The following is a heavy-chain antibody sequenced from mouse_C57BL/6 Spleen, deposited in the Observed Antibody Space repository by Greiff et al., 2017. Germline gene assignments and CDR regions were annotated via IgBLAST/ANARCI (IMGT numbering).Heavy chain of an antibody. V-gene: IGHV5-17*01. Sequence: EVKLVESGGGLVKPGGSLKLSCAASGFTFSDYGMHWVRQAPEKGLEWVAYISSGSSTIYYADTVKGRFTISRDNAKNTLFLQMTSLRSEDTAMYYCARGYYGSSYGYAMDYWGQGTSVTVSS. CDR1: GFTFSDYG. CDR2: ISSGSSTI. CDR3: ARGYYGSSYGYAMDY. J-gene: IGHJ4*01. D-gene: IGHD1-1*01.